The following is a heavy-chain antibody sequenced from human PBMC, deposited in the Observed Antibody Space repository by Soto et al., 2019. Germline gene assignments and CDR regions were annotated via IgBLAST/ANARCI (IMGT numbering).Heavy chain of an antibody. Sequence: QVQLQESGPGLVKPSETLSLTCTVSGASISSYYWSWIRQPPGKGLEWIGYVYYSGSTNYNPSLKSRVTIPVDTSTNQFSLKLSSVTAADTAMYYCARDTTPSLWGQGTLVTVSS. CDR1: GASISSYY. CDR2: VYYSGST. V-gene: IGHV4-59*01. D-gene: IGHD1-1*01. CDR3: ARDTTPSL. J-gene: IGHJ4*02.